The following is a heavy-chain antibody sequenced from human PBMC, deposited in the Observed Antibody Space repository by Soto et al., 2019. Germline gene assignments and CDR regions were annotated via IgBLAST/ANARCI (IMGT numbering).Heavy chain of an antibody. D-gene: IGHD6-13*01. CDR3: ARGYGSNFDY. J-gene: IGHJ4*02. V-gene: IGHV4-34*01. CDR1: GGSFSGYY. Sequence: QVQLQQWGAGLLKPSETLSLTCAVYGGSFSGYYWNWIRQPPGKGLEWIGEINHSGSTNYNPSLKSRVTIPVDTSKNQFSLRLSSLTAADTAVYYCARGYGSNFDYWGQGPLVTVSS. CDR2: INHSGST.